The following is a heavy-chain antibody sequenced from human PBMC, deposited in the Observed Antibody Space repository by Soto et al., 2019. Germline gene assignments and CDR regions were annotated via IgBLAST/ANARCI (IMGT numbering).Heavy chain of an antibody. CDR2: VSHSGNT. D-gene: IGHD7-27*01. J-gene: IGHJ4*02. V-gene: IGHV4-34*01. CDR1: GGPFTGHF. CDR3: ARAKFESTGWHQFDI. Sequence: SETLSLTCTVSGGPFTGHFWSWVRQPPGKGLEWNGEVSHSGNTKYYPSLRSRVTLSVDSSKNQISLALTSVTAADTAVYYCARAKFESTGWHQFDIWGQGTLVTVSS.